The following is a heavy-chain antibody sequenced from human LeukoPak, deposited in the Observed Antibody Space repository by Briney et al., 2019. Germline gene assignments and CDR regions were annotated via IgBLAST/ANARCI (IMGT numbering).Heavy chain of an antibody. CDR2: IIPILGIA. CDR3: ARAYYDILTSYVWFDP. Sequence: SVKVSCKASGGTFSSYTISWVRQAPGQGLEWMGRIIPILGIANYAQKFQGRVTITADKSTSTAYMELSSLRSEDTAVYYCARAYYDILTSYVWFDPWGQGTLVTVSS. D-gene: IGHD3-9*01. J-gene: IGHJ5*02. V-gene: IGHV1-69*02. CDR1: GGTFSSYT.